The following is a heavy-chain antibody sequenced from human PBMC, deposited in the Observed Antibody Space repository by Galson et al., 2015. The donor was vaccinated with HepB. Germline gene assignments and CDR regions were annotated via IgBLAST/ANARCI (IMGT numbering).Heavy chain of an antibody. V-gene: IGHV3-48*02. CDR1: GFTFSSYS. J-gene: IGHJ3*02. Sequence: SLRLSCAASGFTFSSYSMNWVRQAPGKGLEWVSYISSSSSTIYYADSVKGRFTISRDNAKNSLYLQMNSLRDEDTAVYYCARDMRYQLLSGRDAFDIWGQGTMVTVSS. CDR3: ARDMRYQLLSGRDAFDI. D-gene: IGHD2-2*01. CDR2: ISSSSSTI.